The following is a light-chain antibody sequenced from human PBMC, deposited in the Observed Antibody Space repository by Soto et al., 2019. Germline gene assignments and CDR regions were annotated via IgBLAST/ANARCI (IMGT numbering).Light chain of an antibody. Sequence: DIQMTQSPSSLSASVGDRVTISCRASQGIRNDLAWYQQKPGKAPKGLIYSASSLHRGVPSRFSGSGSGTDFTLTISSLQPEDFATYDYLQYNSYPRTFGQGTKVEIK. J-gene: IGKJ1*01. V-gene: IGKV1-17*01. CDR1: QGIRND. CDR2: SAS. CDR3: LQYNSYPRT.